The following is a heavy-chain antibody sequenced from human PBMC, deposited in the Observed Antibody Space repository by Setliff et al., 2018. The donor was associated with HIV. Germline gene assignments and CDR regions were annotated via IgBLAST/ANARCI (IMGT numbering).Heavy chain of an antibody. J-gene: IGHJ5*02. CDR3: AKCGGTCWHNFFGP. CDR1: GYTFTSYA. CDR2: INAGNGNT. V-gene: IGHV1-3*01. Sequence: GASVKVSCKASGYTFTSYAMHWVRQAPGQRLEWMGWINAGNGNTKYSQKFQGRVTITRDTSASTAYMELNSLRAEDTAVYYCAKCGGTCWHNFFGPWGQGTLVTVSS. D-gene: IGHD2-15*01.